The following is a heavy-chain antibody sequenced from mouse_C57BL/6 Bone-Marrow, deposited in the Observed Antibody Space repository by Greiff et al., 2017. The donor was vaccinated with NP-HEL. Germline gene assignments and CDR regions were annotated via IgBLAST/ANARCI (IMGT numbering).Heavy chain of an antibody. D-gene: IGHD1-1*01. V-gene: IGHV1-61*01. J-gene: IGHJ1*03. Sequence: QVQLQQPGAELVRPGSSVKLSCKASGYTFTSYWMDWVKQRPGQGLEWIGNIYPSDSETHYNQKFKDKATLTVDESSSTAYMQLSSLTSEDSAVYYCARGLLLRYRYFDVWGTGTTVTVSS. CDR2: IYPSDSET. CDR1: GYTFTSYW. CDR3: ARGLLLRYRYFDV.